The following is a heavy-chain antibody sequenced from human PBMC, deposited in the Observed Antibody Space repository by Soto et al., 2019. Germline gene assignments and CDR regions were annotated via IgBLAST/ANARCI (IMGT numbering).Heavy chain of an antibody. D-gene: IGHD6-6*01. CDR3: ARNIAARYDY. V-gene: IGHV4-59*01. CDR1: GGSISSYY. CDR2: IYYSGST. J-gene: IGHJ4*02. Sequence: PSETLSLTCTVSGGSISSYYWSWIRQPPGKGLEWIGYIYYSGSTNYNPSLKSRVTISVDTSKNQFSLKLSSVTAADTAVYYCARNIAARYDYWGPGTMVTVSS.